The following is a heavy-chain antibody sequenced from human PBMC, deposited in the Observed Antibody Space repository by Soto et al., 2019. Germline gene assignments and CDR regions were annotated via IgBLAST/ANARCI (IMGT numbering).Heavy chain of an antibody. CDR1: GFIFSSYS. J-gene: IGHJ3*02. V-gene: IGHV3-21*01. D-gene: IGHD2-15*01. CDR3: ARDRVVAAASDAFDI. Sequence: VQLVESGGGVVQPGRSLRLSCAASGFIFSSYSMNWVRQAPGKGLEWVSSISSSSSYIYYADSVKGRFTISRDNAKNSLYLQMNSLRAEDTAVYYCARDRVVAAASDAFDIWGQGTMVTVSS. CDR2: ISSSSSYI.